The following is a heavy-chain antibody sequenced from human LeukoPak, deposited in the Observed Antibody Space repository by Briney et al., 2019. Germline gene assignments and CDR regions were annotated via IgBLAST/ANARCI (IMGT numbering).Heavy chain of an antibody. CDR3: ARDLYYYGSGSYYDVFDV. Sequence: GASLKVSCKASGYTFTSSGIIWVRQAPGQGLEWMGWISAYKGNTYYAQKLQGRVTMTTDTSTSTAYMELRSLRSDDTAIYYCARDLYYYGSGSYYDVFDVWGQGTMVTVSS. V-gene: IGHV1-18*01. D-gene: IGHD3-10*01. CDR1: GYTFTSSG. J-gene: IGHJ3*01. CDR2: ISAYKGNT.